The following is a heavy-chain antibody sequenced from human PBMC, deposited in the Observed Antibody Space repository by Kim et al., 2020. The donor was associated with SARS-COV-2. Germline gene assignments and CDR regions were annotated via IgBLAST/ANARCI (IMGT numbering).Heavy chain of an antibody. V-gene: IGHV1-8*01. Sequence: GNTGYAQKVQGRVTMTRNTSISTAYMELSSLRSEDTAVYYCASAPLDFDYWGQGTLVTVSS. D-gene: IGHD1-1*01. CDR2: GNT. CDR3: ASAPLDFDY. J-gene: IGHJ4*02.